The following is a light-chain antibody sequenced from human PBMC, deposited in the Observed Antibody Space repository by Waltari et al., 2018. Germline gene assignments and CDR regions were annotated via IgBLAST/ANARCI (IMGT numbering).Light chain of an antibody. V-gene: IGLV1-44*01. CDR2: SNN. Sequence: QSVLAQPPSASGTPGQRITISCSGSNSNIGSNTVNWYQQFPGTAPRLLIYSNNQRPSGPPDRFSASKPGSSAALAIYGLHSEDEADYYCSTWDDRLTGVVFGGGTKVTVL. CDR3: STWDDRLTGVV. CDR1: NSNIGSNT. J-gene: IGLJ2*01.